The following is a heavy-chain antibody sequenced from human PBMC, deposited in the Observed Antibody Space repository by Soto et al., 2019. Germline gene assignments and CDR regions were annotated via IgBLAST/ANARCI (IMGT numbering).Heavy chain of an antibody. CDR2: INHSGST. CDR1: GGSFSGYY. Sequence: SETLSLTCAVYGGSFSGYYWSWIRQPPGKGLEWIGEINHSGSTNYNPSLKSRVTISVDTSKNQFSLKLSSVTAADTAVYYCASLERVYDLSVPDYYYYYMDVWGKGTTVTVSS. V-gene: IGHV4-34*01. J-gene: IGHJ6*03. CDR3: ASLERVYDLSVPDYYYYYMDV. D-gene: IGHD5-12*01.